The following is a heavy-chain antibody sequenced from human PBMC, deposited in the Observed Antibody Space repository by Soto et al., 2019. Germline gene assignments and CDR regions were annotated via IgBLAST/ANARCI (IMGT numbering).Heavy chain of an antibody. D-gene: IGHD2-21*01. V-gene: IGHV1-46*01. J-gene: IGHJ4*02. CDR3: ARGIWVAATADYYLAS. CDR1: GNTFSNSY. CDR2: INPSGGHT. Sequence: GASVKVSCKASGNTFSNSYIHWVRQAPGQGLEWMGTINPSGGHTTYAQKFLGRVTMTRDTSTSTLYMELTSLRSEDTAVYYCARGIWVAATADYYLASWRQATLVTVSS.